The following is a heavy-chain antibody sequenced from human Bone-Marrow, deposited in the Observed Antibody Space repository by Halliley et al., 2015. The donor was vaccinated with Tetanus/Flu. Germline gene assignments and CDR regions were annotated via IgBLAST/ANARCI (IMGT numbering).Heavy chain of an antibody. CDR2: MDPSDSDI. V-gene: IGHV5-10-1*01. J-gene: IGHJ3*01. CDR3: SRRPFPEDAFDL. Sequence: EWMGRMDPSDSDIDYSPSFQGPVTFAVDPSINTAYLQWSSLKASDTAIYYCSRRPFPEDAFDLWGQGTMVTVSS.